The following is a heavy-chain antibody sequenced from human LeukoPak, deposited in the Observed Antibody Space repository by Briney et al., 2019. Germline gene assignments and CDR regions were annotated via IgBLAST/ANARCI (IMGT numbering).Heavy chain of an antibody. CDR2: IIPIFGTA. CDR3: ARDHSGYPAFDI. Sequence: SVKVSCKASGGTFSSYAISWVRQAPGQGLEWMGGIIPIFGTANYAQKFQGRVTITTDESTSTAYMELSSLRSEDTAVYYCARDHSGYPAFDIWGPGTMVTVSS. CDR1: GGTFSSYA. J-gene: IGHJ3*02. V-gene: IGHV1-69*05. D-gene: IGHD5-12*01.